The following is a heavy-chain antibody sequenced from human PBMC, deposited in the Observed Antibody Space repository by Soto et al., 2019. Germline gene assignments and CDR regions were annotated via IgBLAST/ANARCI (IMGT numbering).Heavy chain of an antibody. V-gene: IGHV1-18*01. CDR2: ISTYNGNT. CDR1: GYSFTSYG. D-gene: IGHD3-3*01. CDR3: ARAFGSDLSAPGAVLDY. Sequence: ASVKVSCKASGYSFTSYGISWVRQAPGQGLEWMGWISTYNGNTNFAQNVQGRVTMTTDTSTYTAYMELRSLTSDDTAVYYCARAFGSDLSAPGAVLDYWGQGSLVTVYS. J-gene: IGHJ4*02.